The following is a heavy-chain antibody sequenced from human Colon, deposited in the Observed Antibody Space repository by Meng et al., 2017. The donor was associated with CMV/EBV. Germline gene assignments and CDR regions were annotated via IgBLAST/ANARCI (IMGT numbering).Heavy chain of an antibody. Sequence: SVKVSCKASGGTFSSYTIRWVRQAPGQGLEWMGRIIPILGIANYAQKFQGRVTITADKSTSTAYMELSRLRSEDTAVYYCARGKGFLGGTFDYWGQGTPVTVSS. J-gene: IGHJ4*02. D-gene: IGHD1-26*01. CDR2: IIPILGIA. V-gene: IGHV1-69*02. CDR3: ARGKGFLGGTFDY. CDR1: GGTFSSYT.